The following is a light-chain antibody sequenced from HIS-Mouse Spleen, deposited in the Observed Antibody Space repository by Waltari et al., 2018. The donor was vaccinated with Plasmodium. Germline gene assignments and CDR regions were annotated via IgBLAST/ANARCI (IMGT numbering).Light chain of an antibody. CDR2: DAS. Sequence: IVLTQSPATLSLSPGERATLSGRASQSVSSYLAWYQQKPGQAPSLLSYDASNRATGSPARFSGSGSGTDFTLTISSLEPEDFAVYCCQQRSNWPITFGPGTKVDIK. V-gene: IGKV3-11*01. CDR3: QQRSNWPIT. CDR1: QSVSSY. J-gene: IGKJ3*01.